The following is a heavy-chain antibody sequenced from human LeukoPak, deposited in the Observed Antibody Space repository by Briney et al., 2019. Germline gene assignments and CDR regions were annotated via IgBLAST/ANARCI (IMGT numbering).Heavy chain of an antibody. V-gene: IGHV3-23*01. CDR2: LTGRGST. D-gene: IGHD5-12*01. Sequence: PEGSLRLSCVASGFAFSSFAMSWVRQAPGKGRKWFSGLTGRGSTYHADSVKGRFTISRDNSKNTLSLQMNSLRAEDTAVYYRAKDHGAFGEGGFRGWLGYYYGMDVWGQGTTVTVSS. CDR1: GFAFSSFA. J-gene: IGHJ6*02. CDR3: AKDHGAFGEGGFRGWLGYYYGMDV.